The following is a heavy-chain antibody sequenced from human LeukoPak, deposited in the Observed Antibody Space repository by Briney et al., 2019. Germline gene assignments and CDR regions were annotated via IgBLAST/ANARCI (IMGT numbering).Heavy chain of an antibody. D-gene: IGHD5-18*01. CDR3: ARQRGYGDGYNDC. CDR1: GFTFSSYW. J-gene: IGHJ4*02. Sequence: TGGSLRLSCVASGFTFSSYWMSWVRQAPGKGPEWVANIKKDGSEKYYVDSVKGRFTFSRDNAKNSVYLQMTSLRAEDTAVYYCARQRGYGDGYNDCWGQGTLVTVSS. CDR2: IKKDGSEK. V-gene: IGHV3-7*03.